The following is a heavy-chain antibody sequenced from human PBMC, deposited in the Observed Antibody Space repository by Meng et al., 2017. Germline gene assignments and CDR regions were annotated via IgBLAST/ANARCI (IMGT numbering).Heavy chain of an antibody. CDR1: GFTFSNAW. CDR3: SGHVDY. Sequence: EVPLWDSGGAFVIPGWYFMLSCAASGFTFSNAWMYCVRQAPGKGLEWIGRMKSNVDGGTVNYAAAVKGRFFISRDDSENTFYLQMNSLKTEDTAVYYCSGHVDYWGQAPWSPSPQ. V-gene: IGHV3-15*02. J-gene: IGHJ4*01. CDR2: MKSNVDGGTV.